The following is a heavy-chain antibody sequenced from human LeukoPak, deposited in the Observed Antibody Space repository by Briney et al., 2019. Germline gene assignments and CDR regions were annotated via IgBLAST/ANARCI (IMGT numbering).Heavy chain of an antibody. J-gene: IGHJ3*02. CDR3: ARGGYYDRPRDAFDI. CDR1: GFTFSDYY. CDR2: ISSSGSTI. V-gene: IGHV3-11*01. D-gene: IGHD3-22*01. Sequence: GGSLRLSCAASGFTFSDYYMSWIRQAPGKGLEWVSYISSSGSTIYYADSVKGRFTISRDNAKNSLHLQMNSLRAEDTAVYYCARGGYYDRPRDAFDIWGQGTMVTVSS.